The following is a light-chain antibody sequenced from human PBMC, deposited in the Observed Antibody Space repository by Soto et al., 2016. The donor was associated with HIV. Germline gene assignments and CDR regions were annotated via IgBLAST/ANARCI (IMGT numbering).Light chain of an antibody. CDR3: QVWDRGSDHVV. J-gene: IGLJ2*01. Sequence: SYELTQPPSVSVAPGKTAKITCGGNNIGSQSVHWHQQRPGQAPVLVVFDDTDRPSGIPERFSGSKSGNTATLTISRVEAGDEADYYCQVWDRGSDHVVFGGGTKLSV. V-gene: IGLV3-21*03. CDR1: NIGSQS. CDR2: DDT.